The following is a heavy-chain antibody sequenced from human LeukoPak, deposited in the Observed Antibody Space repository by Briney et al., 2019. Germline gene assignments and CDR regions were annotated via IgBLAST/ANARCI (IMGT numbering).Heavy chain of an antibody. CDR1: GYTFTGYY. Sequence: GASVKVSCKASGYTFTGYYMHWVRQAPGQGLEWMGWINPNSGGTNYAQKFQGRVTMTRDTSISTAYMELSRLRSDDTAVYYCARPQAPYSGSYFSYMDVWGKGTTVTISS. V-gene: IGHV1-2*02. D-gene: IGHD1-26*01. J-gene: IGHJ6*03. CDR3: ARPQAPYSGSYFSYMDV. CDR2: INPNSGGT.